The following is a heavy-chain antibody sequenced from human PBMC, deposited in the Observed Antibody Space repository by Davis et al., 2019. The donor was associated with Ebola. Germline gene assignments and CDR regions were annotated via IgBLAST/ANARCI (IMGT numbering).Heavy chain of an antibody. J-gene: IGHJ4*02. V-gene: IGHV3-7*01. Sequence: PGGSLRLSCAASGFIYTDYWMSWVRQAPGKGLEWVANIEQHGSATQYVDSVKGRFAISRDNTKNSLYLQMDSLRAEDTAVYYCTRHINWAFDYWGQGTLVTVSS. CDR1: GFIYTDYW. CDR2: IEQHGSAT. CDR3: TRHINWAFDY. D-gene: IGHD1-1*01.